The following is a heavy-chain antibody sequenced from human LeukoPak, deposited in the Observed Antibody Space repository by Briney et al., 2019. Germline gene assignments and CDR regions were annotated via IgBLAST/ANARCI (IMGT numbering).Heavy chain of an antibody. CDR2: IYHSGST. D-gene: IGHD6-19*01. CDR1: GGSISSSNW. Sequence: SETLSLTCAVSGGSISSSNWWSWVRQPPGKGLEWIGEIYHSGSTNYNPSLKSRVTISVDKSNNQFSLKVSSVTAADTAVYYCARRYSSGWYALDIWGQGTMVTVSS. J-gene: IGHJ3*02. V-gene: IGHV4-4*02. CDR3: ARRYSSGWYALDI.